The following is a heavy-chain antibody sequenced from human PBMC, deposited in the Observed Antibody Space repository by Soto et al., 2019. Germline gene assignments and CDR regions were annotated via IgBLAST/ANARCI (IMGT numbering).Heavy chain of an antibody. D-gene: IGHD6-6*01. J-gene: IGHJ2*01. CDR2: IYYSGST. CDR1: GGSISSGGYY. Sequence: QVQLQESGPGLVKPSQTLSLTCTVSGGSISSGGYYWSWIRQHPGKGLEWIGYIYYSGSTYYNPSLKSRVTISVDTSKNQFSLKLSSVTAADTAVYYCVRVWQQLVPGWYFDLWGRGTLVTVSS. CDR3: VRVWQQLVPGWYFDL. V-gene: IGHV4-31*03.